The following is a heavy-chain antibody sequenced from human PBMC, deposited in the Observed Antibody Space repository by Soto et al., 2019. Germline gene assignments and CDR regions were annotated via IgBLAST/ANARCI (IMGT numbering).Heavy chain of an antibody. D-gene: IGHD3-22*01. CDR2: INDSGST. V-gene: IGHV4-34*01. CDR1: GGSFSGFY. Sequence: PSGTLSLTCAVYGGSFSGFYWSWISLPPGKGLEWIGEINDSGSTNYNPSLKSRVTISVDTCKNQFSLKLSSVTAADTAVYYCARAAIYYDSSGYRYYFDYWGQGTLVTVSS. J-gene: IGHJ4*02. CDR3: ARAAIYYDSSGYRYYFDY.